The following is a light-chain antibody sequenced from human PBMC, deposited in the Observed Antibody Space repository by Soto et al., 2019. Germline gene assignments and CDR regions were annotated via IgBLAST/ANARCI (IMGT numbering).Light chain of an antibody. V-gene: IGKV3-20*01. Sequence: EIVLTQSPGILSLSPGERATLSCRASQTVSGNYLAWYQQKPGQSPRLLIYGSSDRATGIPDRFSASGSGTDFNLTINRVEPEDFAVYYCQQYGSSPPYTFGQGTMLEI. CDR2: GSS. CDR1: QTVSGNY. J-gene: IGKJ2*01. CDR3: QQYGSSPPYT.